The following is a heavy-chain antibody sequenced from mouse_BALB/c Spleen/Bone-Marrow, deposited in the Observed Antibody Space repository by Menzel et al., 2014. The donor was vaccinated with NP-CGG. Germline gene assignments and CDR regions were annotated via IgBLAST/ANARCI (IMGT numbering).Heavy chain of an antibody. V-gene: IGHV5-17*02. Sequence: EVKVVESGGGLVQPGGSRKLSCAASGFTFSSFGMHWVRQAPEKGLEWIAYVSSDSGAIFYADTVKCRFTISRDNPKNTLYLKITRLRPEDTAIYRCTRRGNREDFDYWGQGTTLTVSS. J-gene: IGHJ2*01. CDR2: VSSDSGAI. CDR1: GFTFSSFG. CDR3: TRRGNREDFDY.